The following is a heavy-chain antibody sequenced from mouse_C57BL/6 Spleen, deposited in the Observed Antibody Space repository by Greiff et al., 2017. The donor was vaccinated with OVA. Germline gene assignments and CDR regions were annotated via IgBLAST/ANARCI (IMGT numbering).Heavy chain of an antibody. Sequence: EVQLQQSGPELVKPGASVKISCKASGYTFTDYYMNWVKQSHGKSLEWIGDINPNNGGTSYNQKFKGKATLTVDKSSSTAYMELRSLTSEDSAVYYCARCYYGNYDFDYWGQGTTLTVSS. CDR1: GYTFTDYY. D-gene: IGHD2-1*01. CDR3: ARCYYGNYDFDY. J-gene: IGHJ2*01. V-gene: IGHV1-26*01. CDR2: INPNNGGT.